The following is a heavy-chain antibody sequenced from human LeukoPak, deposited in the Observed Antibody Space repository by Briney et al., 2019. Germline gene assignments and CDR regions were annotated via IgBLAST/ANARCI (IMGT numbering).Heavy chain of an antibody. Sequence: SETLSLTCTVFGGSISSYYWSWIRQPPGKGLEWIGYIYYSGSTDYNPSLRSQVTISVDTSKSQFSLKLSSVTAADTAVYYCASGRGLYSFYAFDIWGQGTMVTVSS. CDR2: IYYSGST. CDR1: GGSISSYY. CDR3: ASGRGLYSFYAFDI. J-gene: IGHJ3*02. V-gene: IGHV4-59*01. D-gene: IGHD5-18*01.